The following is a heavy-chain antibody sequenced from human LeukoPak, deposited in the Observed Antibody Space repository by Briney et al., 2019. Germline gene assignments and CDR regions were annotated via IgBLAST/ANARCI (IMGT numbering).Heavy chain of an antibody. Sequence: PSETLSLTCTVSGGSISSYYWSWIRQPPGKGLEWIGYIYNSGSTNYNPSLKSRVTISVDTSKNQFSLKLSSVTAADTAVYYCARASPLYCSSTSCHFEDIWGQGTLVTVSS. CDR3: ARASPLYCSSTSCHFEDI. V-gene: IGHV4-59*12. D-gene: IGHD2-2*01. CDR1: GGSISSYY. CDR2: IYNSGST. J-gene: IGHJ4*02.